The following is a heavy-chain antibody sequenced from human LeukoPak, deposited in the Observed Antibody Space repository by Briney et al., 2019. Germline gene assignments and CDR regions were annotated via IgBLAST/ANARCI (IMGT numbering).Heavy chain of an antibody. V-gene: IGHV3-23*01. Sequence: QPGGSLSLSCAASGFTFSAYGMSWVRQAPGKGLEWVSHISDTVRDTWYANSVKGRFIISRDNSRDTVYLQMSSLRPEDTALYFCAKDNYGGIFASWGQGTLVTVSS. CDR2: ISDTVRDT. CDR1: GFTFSAYG. J-gene: IGHJ4*02. CDR3: AKDNYGGIFAS. D-gene: IGHD4-17*01.